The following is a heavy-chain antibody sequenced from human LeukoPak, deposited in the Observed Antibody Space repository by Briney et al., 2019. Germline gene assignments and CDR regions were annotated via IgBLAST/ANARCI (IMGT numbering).Heavy chain of an antibody. D-gene: IGHD3-22*01. CDR2: ISSSSSHI. Sequence: GGSLRLSCAASGFNFSSYTMNWVRQAPGKGLEWVSCISSSSSHIYYADSVKGRFTISRDNAKNSLYLQMNSLRAEDTAVYYCVTDGADYYDSTGYPIYFDYWGQGTLVTVSS. V-gene: IGHV3-21*01. J-gene: IGHJ4*02. CDR3: VTDGADYYDSTGYPIYFDY. CDR1: GFNFSSYT.